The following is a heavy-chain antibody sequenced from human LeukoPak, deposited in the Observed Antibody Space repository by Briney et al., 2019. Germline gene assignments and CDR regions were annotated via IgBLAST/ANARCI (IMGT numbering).Heavy chain of an antibody. CDR1: GGSISSYY. J-gene: IGHJ3*02. Sequence: SETLFLTCTVSGGSISSYYWSWIRQPPGKGLEWIGYIYYSGSTNYNPSLKSRVTISVDTSKNQFSLKLSSVTAADTAVYYCARVKDCSGGSCSRDAFDIWGQGTMVTVSS. CDR2: IYYSGST. CDR3: ARVKDCSGGSCSRDAFDI. V-gene: IGHV4-59*01. D-gene: IGHD2-15*01.